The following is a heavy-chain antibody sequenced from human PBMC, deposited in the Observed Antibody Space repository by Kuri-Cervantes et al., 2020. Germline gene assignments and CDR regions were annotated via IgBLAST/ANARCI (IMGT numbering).Heavy chain of an antibody. CDR1: GFTFSSYS. D-gene: IGHD3-3*01. CDR2: ISSSSSYI. J-gene: IGHJ5*02. CDR3: ASTPTQAYYNFDLWP. Sequence: ETLSLTCAASGFTFSSYSMNWVRQAPGKGLEWVSSISSSSSYIYYADSVKGRFTISGDNAKNSLYLQMNSLRAEDTAVYYCASTPTQAYYNFDLWPWGQGTLVTVSS. V-gene: IGHV3-21*01.